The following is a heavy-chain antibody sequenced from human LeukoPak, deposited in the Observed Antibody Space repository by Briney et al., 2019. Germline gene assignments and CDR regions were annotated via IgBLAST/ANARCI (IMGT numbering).Heavy chain of an antibody. D-gene: IGHD6-6*01. Sequence: GGSLSLYCAASGFTFSDSAMAWVRQAPGKGLEWVSVIGDSGGSTYYADSVKGRFTISRDNSKNTLYLQMNSLRAEDTAVYYCAKGGIMQSSSPGLQYFDLWGRGTLVSVSS. CDR1: GFTFSDSA. J-gene: IGHJ2*01. CDR3: AKGGIMQSSSPGLQYFDL. V-gene: IGHV3-23*01. CDR2: IGDSGGST.